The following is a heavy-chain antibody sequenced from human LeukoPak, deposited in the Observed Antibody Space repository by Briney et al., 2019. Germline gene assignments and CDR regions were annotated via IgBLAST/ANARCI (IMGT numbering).Heavy chain of an antibody. Sequence: SETLSLTCTVSGGSISSYYWSWIRQPPGKGLEWIGYVYYSGSTNYNPSLKSRVTISVDTSKNQFSLKLSSVTAADTAVYYCARHSLAVRDCSGGSCYQAAFDIWGQGTMVTVSS. CDR3: ARHSLAVRDCSGGSCYQAAFDI. D-gene: IGHD2-15*01. CDR1: GGSISSYY. CDR2: VYYSGST. V-gene: IGHV4-59*08. J-gene: IGHJ3*02.